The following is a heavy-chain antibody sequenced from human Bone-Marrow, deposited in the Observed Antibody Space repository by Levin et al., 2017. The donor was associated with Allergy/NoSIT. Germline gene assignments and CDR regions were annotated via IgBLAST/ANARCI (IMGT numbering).Heavy chain of an antibody. V-gene: IGHV4-59*02. CDR1: GASVRNSY. Sequence: SETLSLTCAVSGASVRNSYWSWIRQPPGKGLEWIAYIYHSGSTNYNPSFKSRASISADTSRNQVSLRLASVTAADTAVYYCAQSGWNEYFHTWGQGTLVTVSS. D-gene: IGHD6-19*01. CDR3: AQSGWNEYFHT. CDR2: IYHSGST. J-gene: IGHJ1*01.